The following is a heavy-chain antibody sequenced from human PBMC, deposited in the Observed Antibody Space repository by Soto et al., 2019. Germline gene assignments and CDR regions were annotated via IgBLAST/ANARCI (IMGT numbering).Heavy chain of an antibody. D-gene: IGHD3-10*01. Sequence: GGSLRLSCAASGFPFRSYEMNWVRRAPGKGLERVSYISSGGTSMYYADSVKGRFTISRDNAQNPLFLQMDSLRAEDTAVYYCASDDHGDREGGCWGQGTLVTVSS. J-gene: IGHJ4*02. CDR3: ASDDHGDREGGC. CDR2: ISSGGTSM. CDR1: GFPFRSYE. V-gene: IGHV3-48*03.